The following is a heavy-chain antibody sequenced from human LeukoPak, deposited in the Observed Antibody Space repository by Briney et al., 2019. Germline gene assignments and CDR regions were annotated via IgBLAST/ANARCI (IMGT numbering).Heavy chain of an antibody. CDR1: GGSISSYY. CDR2: IYYSGST. CDR3: ARDGRGYGGYDF. Sequence: PSETLSLTCTVSGGSISSYYWSWIRQPPGKGLEWIGYIYYSGSTNYNPSLKSRVTISVDTSKNQFSLKLSSVTAADTAVYYCARDGRGYGGYDFWGQGTLVTVSS. D-gene: IGHD5-12*01. V-gene: IGHV4-59*01. J-gene: IGHJ4*02.